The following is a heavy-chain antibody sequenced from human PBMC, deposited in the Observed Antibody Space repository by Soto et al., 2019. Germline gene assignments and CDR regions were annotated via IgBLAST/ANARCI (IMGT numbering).Heavy chain of an antibody. Sequence: SSETLSLTCTVSGGSISSGDYYWSWLRQPPGKGLEWIGYIYYSGSTYYSPSLKRRVTISVDTSKNQFSLKLSSVTAADTAVYYCARENGNEWSNFDYWGQGALVTVS. J-gene: IGHJ4*02. V-gene: IGHV4-30-4*01. CDR2: IYYSGST. D-gene: IGHD1-1*01. CDR1: GGSISSGDYY. CDR3: ARENGNEWSNFDY.